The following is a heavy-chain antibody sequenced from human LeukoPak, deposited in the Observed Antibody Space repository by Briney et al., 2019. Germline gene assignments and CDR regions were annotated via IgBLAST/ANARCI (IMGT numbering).Heavy chain of an antibody. J-gene: IGHJ4*02. V-gene: IGHV3-23*01. CDR3: ARAGDDSWYDY. CDR1: GFTFNTYT. Sequence: PGGSLRLSCAASGFTFNTYTMAWVRQAPGKGLEWVSDISRGGGAATYYADSVKGRFTISRDDSKHTLYLQMNNLRAEDTATYYCARAGDDSWYDYWGQGTLVTVSS. CDR2: ISRGGGAA. D-gene: IGHD6-13*01.